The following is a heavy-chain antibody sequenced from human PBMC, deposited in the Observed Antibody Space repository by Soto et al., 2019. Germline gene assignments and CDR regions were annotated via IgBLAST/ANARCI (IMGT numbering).Heavy chain of an antibody. Sequence: EVQLVQSGGGSVQPGGSLRLSCAASGFTFTNYWMQWVRQVPGKGLVWVSRIDGVGTGTSYSDSVRGRFTISRDNAENTLYRQMNSLRAEDTAVYYCTPVFEYWGQGTQVTVSS. V-gene: IGHV3-74*01. CDR1: GFTFTNYW. CDR2: IDGVGTGT. J-gene: IGHJ4*02. CDR3: TPVFEY.